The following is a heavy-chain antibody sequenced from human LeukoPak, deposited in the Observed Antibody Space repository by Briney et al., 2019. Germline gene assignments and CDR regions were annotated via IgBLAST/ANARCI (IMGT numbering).Heavy chain of an antibody. J-gene: IGHJ6*03. CDR3: ARSIAVAGGVYYYMDV. CDR1: GYSISSGYY. V-gene: IGHV4-38-2*02. CDR2: IYHSGST. D-gene: IGHD6-19*01. Sequence: PSETLSLTCTVSGYSISSGYYWGWIRQPPGKGLEWIGSIYHSGSTYYNPSLKSRVTISVDTSKNQLSLKLSSVTAADTAVYYCARSIAVAGGVYYYMDVWGKGTTVTVSS.